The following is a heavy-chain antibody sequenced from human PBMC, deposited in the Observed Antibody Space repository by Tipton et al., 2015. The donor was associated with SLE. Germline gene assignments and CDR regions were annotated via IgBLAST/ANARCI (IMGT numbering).Heavy chain of an antibody. J-gene: IGHJ4*02. D-gene: IGHD4-17*01. CDR2: IYYSGST. CDR1: GGSISSHY. V-gene: IGHV4-59*11. CDR3: ARGVGYGDYPLDY. Sequence: TLSLTCTVSGGSISSHYWSWIRQPPGKGLEWIGYIYYSGSTNYNPSLKSRVTISVDTSKNQFSLKLSSVTAADTAVYYCARGVGYGDYPLDYWGQGTLVTVSS.